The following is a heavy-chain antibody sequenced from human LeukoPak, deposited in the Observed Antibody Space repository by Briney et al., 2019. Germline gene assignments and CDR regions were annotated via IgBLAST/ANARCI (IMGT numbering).Heavy chain of an antibody. Sequence: GSSVKVSCKASGGTFSSYAINWVRQAPGQGLEWMGGIIPIFGTANYAQKFQGRVTITADKSTSTAYMELSSLRSEDTAVYYCARALRYFDWSKPFDYWGQGTLVTVSS. J-gene: IGHJ4*02. V-gene: IGHV1-69*06. CDR2: IIPIFGTA. CDR1: GGTFSSYA. D-gene: IGHD3-9*01. CDR3: ARALRYFDWSKPFDY.